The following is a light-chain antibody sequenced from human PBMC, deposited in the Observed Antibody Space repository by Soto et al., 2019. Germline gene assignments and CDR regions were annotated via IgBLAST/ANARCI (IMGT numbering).Light chain of an antibody. CDR3: SSYTSTSAVV. V-gene: IGLV2-14*01. J-gene: IGLJ2*01. CDR1: SSDVGGYNY. CDR2: DVS. Sequence: QSALTQPASVSGSPGQSITISCTGTSSDVGGYNYVSWYQQHPGKAPKLMIYDVSNRPSGVSNRFSGSKSDNTASLAISGLQAEDEADYYCSSYTSTSAVVFGGWTQLTVL.